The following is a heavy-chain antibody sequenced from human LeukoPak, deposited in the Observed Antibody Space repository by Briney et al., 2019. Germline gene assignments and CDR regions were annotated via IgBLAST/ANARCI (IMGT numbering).Heavy chain of an antibody. CDR3: ARKDGDA. J-gene: IGHJ6*04. D-gene: IGHD2-15*01. CDR2: IYNSGNT. V-gene: IGHV4-61*01. CDR1: GGSISSGSYY. Sequence: SQTLSLTCTVSGGSISSGSYYWTWIRQPPGKTLEWIGYIYNSGNTNYNPSLKSRVTMSLDTSRNQVSLKLTSVTAADTAVYYCARKDGDAWGRGTTVTISS.